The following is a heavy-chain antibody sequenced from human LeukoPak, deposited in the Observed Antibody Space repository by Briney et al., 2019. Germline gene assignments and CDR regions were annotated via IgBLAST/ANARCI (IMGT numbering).Heavy chain of an antibody. V-gene: IGHV3-30-3*01. J-gene: IGHJ3*02. CDR2: ISYDGSNK. D-gene: IGHD3-22*01. Sequence: PGGSLRLSCAASGFTFSSYAMHWVRQAPGKGLEWVAVISYDGSNKYYADSVKGRFTISRDNSKNTLYLQMNSLRAEDTAVYYCARDEEADDSSAQGAFDIWGQGTMVTASS. CDR1: GFTFSSYA. CDR3: ARDEEADDSSAQGAFDI.